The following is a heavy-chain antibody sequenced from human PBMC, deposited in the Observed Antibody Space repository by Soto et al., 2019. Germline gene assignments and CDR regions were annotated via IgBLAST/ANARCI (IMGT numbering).Heavy chain of an antibody. CDR1: GGTFSSYA. D-gene: IGHD3-10*02. V-gene: IGHV1-69*13. CDR2: IIPIFGTA. Sequence: ASVKVSCKASGGTFSSYAISWVRQAPGQGLEWMGGIIPIFGTANYAQKFQGRVTITADESTSTAYMELSSLRSEDTAVYYCARAPDPRFGEFDFDYCGQGTLITSPQ. J-gene: IGHJ4*02. CDR3: ARAPDPRFGEFDFDY.